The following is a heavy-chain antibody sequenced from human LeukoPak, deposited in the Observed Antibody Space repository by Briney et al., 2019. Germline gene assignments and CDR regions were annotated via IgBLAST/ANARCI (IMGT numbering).Heavy chain of an antibody. CDR1: GFTFNSYA. D-gene: IGHD6-13*01. J-gene: IGHJ4*02. CDR2: ISGSGGGT. V-gene: IGHV3-23*01. CDR3: ARVRSSSWDFDY. Sequence: GGSLRLSCAASGFTFNSYAMSWVRQAPEKGLEWVATISGSGGGTYYADSVKGRFTISRDDSKNTLYLQMNSLRAEDTAVYYCARVRSSSWDFDYWGQGTLVTVSP.